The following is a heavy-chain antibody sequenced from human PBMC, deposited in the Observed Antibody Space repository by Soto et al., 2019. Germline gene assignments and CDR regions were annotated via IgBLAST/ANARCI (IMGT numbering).Heavy chain of an antibody. J-gene: IGHJ4*02. V-gene: IGHV3-48*02. Sequence: EVQLVESGGGLQQPGGSLRLSCAASGFSFSDYGMNWFRQAPGKGLEWVSFISATGFTIYYADSVKGRFTISRDNAKNSLILQMASLRDYDTAVYDCASMQGLLQYRDFWGQGTLVPVSS. CDR3: ASMQGLLQYRDF. D-gene: IGHD5-18*01. CDR2: ISATGFTI. CDR1: GFSFSDYG.